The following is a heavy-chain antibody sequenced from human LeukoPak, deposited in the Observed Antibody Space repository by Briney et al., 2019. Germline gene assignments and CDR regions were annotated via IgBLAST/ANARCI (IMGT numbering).Heavy chain of an antibody. CDR2: ISSNGGSK. CDR3: ARGVYCSSTSCYQGYYYYMDV. Sequence: GSLRLSFAASGFTFSSYAMHWVRPAPGKGLEYVSAISSNGGSKYYANSVKGRFTISRDNSKNTLYLQMGSLRAEDMAVYYCARGVYCSSTSCYQGYYYYMDVWGKGTTVTVSS. J-gene: IGHJ6*03. CDR1: GFTFSSYA. V-gene: IGHV3-64*01. D-gene: IGHD2-2*01.